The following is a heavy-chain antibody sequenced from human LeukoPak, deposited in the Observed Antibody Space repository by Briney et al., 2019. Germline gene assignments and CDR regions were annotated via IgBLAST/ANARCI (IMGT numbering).Heavy chain of an antibody. J-gene: IGHJ6*03. Sequence: GGSLRLSCAASGFTFSGQCMSWVRQAPGKGLVWVSRINSDGSSTSYADSVKGRFTISRDNAKNTLYLQMNSLRAEDTAVYYCARDLAPNYYYYYMDVWGKGTTVTVSS. V-gene: IGHV3-74*01. CDR3: ARDLAPNYYYYYMDV. CDR1: GFTFSGQC. CDR2: INSDGSST.